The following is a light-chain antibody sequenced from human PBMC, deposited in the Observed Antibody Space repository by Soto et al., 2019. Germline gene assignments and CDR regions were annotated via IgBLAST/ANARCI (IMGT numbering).Light chain of an antibody. CDR1: QSISSY. CDR3: QQSYSNLREGT. J-gene: IGKJ1*01. CDR2: AAS. V-gene: IGKV1-39*01. Sequence: DIQMTQSPSSLSASVGDRVTITCRASQSISSYLNWYQQKPGKAPKLLIYAASSLQSGVPSRFSGSGSGTDFILTISSLQPEDFATYYCQQSYSNLREGTFGQGTKVEIK.